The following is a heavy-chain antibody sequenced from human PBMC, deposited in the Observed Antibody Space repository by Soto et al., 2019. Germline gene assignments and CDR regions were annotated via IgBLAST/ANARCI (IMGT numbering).Heavy chain of an antibody. CDR3: ARLKLRLGELSFNWFDP. D-gene: IGHD3-16*02. CDR1: GYTFTSYG. CDR2: ISAYNGNT. J-gene: IGHJ5*02. Sequence: ASVKVSCKASGYTFTSYGISWVRQAPGQGLEWMGWISAYNGNTNYARKLQGRVTMTTDTSTSTAYMELRSLRSDDTAVYYCARLKLRLGELSFNWFDPWGQGTLVTVSS. V-gene: IGHV1-18*01.